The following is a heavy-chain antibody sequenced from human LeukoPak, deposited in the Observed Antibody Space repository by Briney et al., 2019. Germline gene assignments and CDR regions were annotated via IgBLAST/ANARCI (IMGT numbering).Heavy chain of an antibody. J-gene: IGHJ4*02. Sequence: PGGSLRLSCAASGFTFSSYSMNWVRQAPGKGLEWVSSISSSSSYIYYADSVKGRFTISRDNAKNSLYLQMNSLRAEDTAVYYCARDVRGHETTGGDGETVDYWGQGTLVTVSS. D-gene: IGHD2-21*02. CDR2: ISSSSSYI. V-gene: IGHV3-21*01. CDR3: ARDVRGHETTGGDGETVDY. CDR1: GFTFSSYS.